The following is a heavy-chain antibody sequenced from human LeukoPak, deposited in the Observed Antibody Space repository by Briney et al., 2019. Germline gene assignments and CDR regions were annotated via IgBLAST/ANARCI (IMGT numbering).Heavy chain of an antibody. D-gene: IGHD2-2*01. CDR1: GFTFSNYA. Sequence: GGSLRLSCSTSGFTFSNYAMAWGRQPRGKGLELGSLISASGGTTDYADSVKGRFTISRDNSKIILFLQMYSLRVEDTVHYFCANDRDCSGISCYRTALDHWRQGTL. CDR3: ANDRDCSGISCYRTALDH. V-gene: IGHV3-23*01. J-gene: IGHJ4*02. CDR2: ISASGGTT.